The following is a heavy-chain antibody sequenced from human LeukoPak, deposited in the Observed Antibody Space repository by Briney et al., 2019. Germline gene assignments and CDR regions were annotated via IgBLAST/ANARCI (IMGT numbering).Heavy chain of an antibody. D-gene: IGHD1-26*01. Sequence: SETLSLTCTVSGGSISSFYWTWIRQPPGQGLEWIAYIHSSGYTNYNPSLKSRVTISVDTSKNQFSLKVASVTAADTAVYYCAKRQGPNSGSYDYFDPWGQGTLVTVSS. CDR3: AKRQGPNSGSYDYFDP. J-gene: IGHJ5*02. V-gene: IGHV4-4*09. CDR2: IHSSGYT. CDR1: GGSISSFY.